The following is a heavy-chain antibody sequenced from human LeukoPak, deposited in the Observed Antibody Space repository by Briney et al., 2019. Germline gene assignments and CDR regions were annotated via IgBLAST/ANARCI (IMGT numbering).Heavy chain of an antibody. CDR2: INSDGSST. V-gene: IGHV3-74*01. D-gene: IGHD6-13*01. CDR3: ARTSYSSSWYDYYYYYGMDV. CDR1: GFTFSSYW. Sequence: QPGGSLRLSCAASGFTFSSYWMHWVRQAPGKGLVWVSRINSDGSSTSYADSVKGRFTISRDNAKNTLYLQMNSLRAEDTAVYYCARTSYSSSWYDYYYYYGMDVWGQGTTVTVSS. J-gene: IGHJ6*02.